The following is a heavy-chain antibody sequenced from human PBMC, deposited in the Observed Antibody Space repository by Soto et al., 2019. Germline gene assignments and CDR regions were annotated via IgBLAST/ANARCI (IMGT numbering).Heavy chain of an antibody. CDR2: IIPIFGTA. Sequence: ASVKVSCKASGGTFSSYAISWVRQAPGQGLEWMGGIIPIFGTANYAQKFQGRVTITADESTSTAYMELSSLRSEDTAVYYCARGPSYYYDSSGYLYYFDYWG. CDR1: GGTFSSYA. J-gene: IGHJ4*01. V-gene: IGHV1-69*13. CDR3: ARGPSYYYDSSGYLYYFDY. D-gene: IGHD3-22*01.